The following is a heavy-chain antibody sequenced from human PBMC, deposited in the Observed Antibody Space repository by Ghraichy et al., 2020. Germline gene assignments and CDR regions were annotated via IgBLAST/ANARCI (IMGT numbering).Heavy chain of an antibody. Sequence: GGSLRLSCGASGFTFSQYWMTWVRQAPGKGLEWVANINQEGSEEYYVDSVRGRFTISRDNAKNSLYLQMTSLRVEDTAFYYCARVGHYDYVWGTYRYRKDPLGHWGQGTLVAVSP. CDR1: GFTFSQYW. CDR2: INQEGSEE. CDR3: ARVGHYDYVWGTYRYRKDPLGH. J-gene: IGHJ4*02. V-gene: IGHV3-7*03. D-gene: IGHD3-16*02.